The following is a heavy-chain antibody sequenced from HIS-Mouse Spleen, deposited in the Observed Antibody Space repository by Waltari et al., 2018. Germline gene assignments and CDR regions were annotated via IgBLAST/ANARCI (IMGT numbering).Heavy chain of an antibody. J-gene: IGHJ1*01. CDR1: GGSFRGYY. CDR2: INHSGST. CDR3: ASLEYSSSYFQH. D-gene: IGHD6-6*01. V-gene: IGHV4-34*01. Sequence: QVQLQQWGAGLLKPSETLSLTCAVYGGSFRGYYWSWIRQPPGKGLEWIGEINHSGSTNYNPSLKSRVTISVDTSKNQFSLKLSSVTAADTAVYYCASLEYSSSYFQHWGQGTLVTVSS.